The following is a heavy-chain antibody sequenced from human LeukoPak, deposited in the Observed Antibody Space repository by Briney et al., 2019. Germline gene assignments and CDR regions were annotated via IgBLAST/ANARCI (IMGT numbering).Heavy chain of an antibody. V-gene: IGHV4-4*07. D-gene: IGHD6-13*01. J-gene: IGHJ4*02. CDR3: ARGESSRLFKPPYFDY. CDR2: IYSSGST. Sequence: PSEALSLTCTVSGGSISNYYWNWFRQPAGKGLEWIGRIYSSGSTNYNPSLKSRVTMSVDTSKNQFSLKLSSVTAADTAVYYCARGESSRLFKPPYFDYWGQGTLVTVSS. CDR1: GGSISNYY.